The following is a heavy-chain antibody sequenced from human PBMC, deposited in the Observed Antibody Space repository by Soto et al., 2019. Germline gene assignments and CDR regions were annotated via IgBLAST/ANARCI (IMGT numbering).Heavy chain of an antibody. V-gene: IGHV1-69*01. CDR3: AGTPGGELLISPLDY. Sequence: QVQLVQSGAEVKKPGSSVKFSCKASGGTFSSYAISWVRQAPGQGLEWMGGIIPIFGTANYAQKFQGRVTITADESTITAYMELSSLRSEYTAVYYCAGTPGGELLISPLDYWGPGTLVNVSS. D-gene: IGHD1-26*01. J-gene: IGHJ4*02. CDR2: IIPIFGTA. CDR1: GGTFSSYA.